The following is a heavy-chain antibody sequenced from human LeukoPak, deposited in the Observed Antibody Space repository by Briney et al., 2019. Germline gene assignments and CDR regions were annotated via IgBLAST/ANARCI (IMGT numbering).Heavy chain of an antibody. J-gene: IGHJ6*03. Sequence: GGSLRLSCAASGFTFDDYGMGWVRQAPGKGLEWVSGINWNGGSTGYADSVKGRFTNSRDNSKNTLYLQMNSLRAEDTAVYYCAKDLMITFGGPYNTYMDVWGKGTTVTISS. CDR3: AKDLMITFGGPYNTYMDV. D-gene: IGHD3-16*01. V-gene: IGHV3-20*04. CDR2: INWNGGST. CDR1: GFTFDDYG.